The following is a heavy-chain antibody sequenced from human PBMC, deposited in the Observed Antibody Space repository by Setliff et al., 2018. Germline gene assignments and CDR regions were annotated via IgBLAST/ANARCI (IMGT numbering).Heavy chain of an antibody. J-gene: IGHJ5*02. CDR2: INPIFGTT. D-gene: IGHD3-10*01. Sequence: SVKVSCKASGGTFSSNGISWVRQAPGQGLEWMGGINPIFGTTTYAQKFQGRVTITTDESTSTAYMDLSSLTSDDTAVYYCAREKGYYKSGSYKYWFDPWGQGTLVTVSS. CDR3: AREKGYYKSGSYKYWFDP. V-gene: IGHV1-69*05. CDR1: GGTFSSNG.